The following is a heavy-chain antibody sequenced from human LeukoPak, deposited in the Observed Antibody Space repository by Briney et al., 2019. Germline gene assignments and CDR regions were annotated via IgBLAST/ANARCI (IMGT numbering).Heavy chain of an antibody. J-gene: IGHJ4*02. D-gene: IGHD3-22*01. CDR3: ARYPETYYYDSSGYYSFDY. CDR2: ISGSGSTI. V-gene: IGHV3-11*04. Sequence: SGGSLRLFCAASGFTFSDYYMSWISQAPGKGLEWVSYISGSGSTIYYADSVKGRFTISRDNAKNSLYLQMNSLRAENTAVYYCARYPETYYYDSSGYYSFDYWGQGTLVTVSS. CDR1: GFTFSDYY.